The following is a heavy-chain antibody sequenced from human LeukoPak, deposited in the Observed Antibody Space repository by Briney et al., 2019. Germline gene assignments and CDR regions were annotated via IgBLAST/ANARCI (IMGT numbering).Heavy chain of an antibody. CDR3: AKVAFYDSSGFDY. CDR1: GFTVSSNY. Sequence: GGSLRLSCAASGFTVSSNYMTWVRQAPGKGLEGVSGIHSGGNTYYADSVKGRFTISRDNSKNTLYLQMNSLRAEDSAVYYCAKVAFYDSSGFDYWGQGTLVTVSS. D-gene: IGHD3-22*01. J-gene: IGHJ4*02. CDR2: IHSGGNT. V-gene: IGHV3-66*01.